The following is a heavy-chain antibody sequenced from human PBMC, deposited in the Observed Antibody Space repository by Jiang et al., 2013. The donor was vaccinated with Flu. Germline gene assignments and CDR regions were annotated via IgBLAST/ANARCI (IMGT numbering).Heavy chain of an antibody. D-gene: IGHD3-10*01. J-gene: IGHJ4*02. CDR2: INPSGGST. Sequence: SGAEVKKPGASVKISCKASGYSFTNYNIHWVRQAPGQGLEGMGIINPSGGSTSYAEKFQGRVTMTRDRSTSTVYMELSSLRSEDTAIYYCARGEQQYGAGTYTVITWGQGTLVHRLL. CDR3: ARGEQQYGAGTYTVIT. CDR1: GYSFTNYN. V-gene: IGHV1-46*01.